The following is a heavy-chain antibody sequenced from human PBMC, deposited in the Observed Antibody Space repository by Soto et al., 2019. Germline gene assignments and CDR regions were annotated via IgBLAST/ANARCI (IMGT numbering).Heavy chain of an antibody. Sequence: GGSLRLSCAASGFTFSSYAMSWVRQAPGEGLEWVSGVSGSAARTYYADSVKGRFTISRDNSKNRLYLQMNSLRAEDTTVYYCVKESYYDSSGTYYFDYWGQGTLVTVSS. J-gene: IGHJ4*02. CDR1: GFTFSSYA. D-gene: IGHD3-22*01. CDR3: VKESYYDSSGTYYFDY. CDR2: VSGSAART. V-gene: IGHV3-23*01.